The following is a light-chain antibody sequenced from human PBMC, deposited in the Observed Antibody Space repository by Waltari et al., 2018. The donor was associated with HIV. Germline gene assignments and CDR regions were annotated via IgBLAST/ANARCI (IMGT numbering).Light chain of an antibody. J-gene: IGKJ2*01. CDR1: QKISSW. CDR2: QAS. Sequence: DIQMTQSPSTLSASVGDRVTITCRASQKISSWLAWYQQRPGKAPNLLIYQASTLQGGVPSRFSDSGSGTDFTLTINRLQSDDFGTYYCQQYDTFPYTFGPGTNLEIK. V-gene: IGKV1-5*01. CDR3: QQYDTFPYT.